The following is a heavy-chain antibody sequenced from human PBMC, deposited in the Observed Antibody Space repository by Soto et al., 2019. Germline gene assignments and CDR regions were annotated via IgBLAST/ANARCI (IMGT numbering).Heavy chain of an antibody. CDR2: IIPIFGTV. J-gene: IGHJ2*01. Sequence: QVQLVQSGAEVKKPGSSVKVSCKASGGTFSNYPISWVRQAPGQGLEWMGGIIPIFGTVNYAQKFQGRVRITAYESTSTAYMELSSRRSGDTAVYYCARGNHRWLQLWYFDLWGRGTLVTVSS. D-gene: IGHD5-12*01. CDR3: ARGNHRWLQLWYFDL. V-gene: IGHV1-69*12. CDR1: GGTFSNYP.